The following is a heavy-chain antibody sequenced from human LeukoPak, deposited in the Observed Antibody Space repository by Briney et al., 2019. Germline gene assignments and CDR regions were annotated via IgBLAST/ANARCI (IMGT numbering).Heavy chain of an antibody. CDR2: IYYSGSA. CDR3: ARGPDDFDY. D-gene: IGHD5-24*01. CDR1: GGSMYNYS. J-gene: IGHJ4*02. V-gene: IGHV4-59*01. Sequence: SETLSLTCTVSGGSMYNYSWSWIRQPPGKGLEWIGYIYYSGSARYNPSLKSRVIISIDMSKNQFSLRLSSVTAADTAVYYCARGPDDFDYWGQGSLVTVA.